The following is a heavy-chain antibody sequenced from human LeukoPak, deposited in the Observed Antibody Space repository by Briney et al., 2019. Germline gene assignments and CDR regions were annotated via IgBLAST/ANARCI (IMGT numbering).Heavy chain of an antibody. CDR3: AKGSLGHCSGSTCYPLDY. V-gene: IGHV3-23*01. J-gene: IGHJ4*02. CDR1: GFTFDNYA. Sequence: PGGSLRLSCAASGFTFDNYAMSWVRRAPGKRLEWVSAISGSDAGTYHADSVKGRFTISRDNSKSTLYLLMNSLRAEDTAVYYCAKGSLGHCSGSTCYPLDYWGQGTLVTVSS. CDR2: ISGSDAGT. D-gene: IGHD2-2*01.